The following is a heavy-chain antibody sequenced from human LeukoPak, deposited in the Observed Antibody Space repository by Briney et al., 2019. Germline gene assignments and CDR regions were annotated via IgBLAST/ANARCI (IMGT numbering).Heavy chain of an antibody. Sequence: SVKVSCKASGGTFSSYAISWVRQAPGQGLEWMGGIIPIFGTANYPQKFQGRVTITTDESTSTAYMELSSLRSEDTAVYYCAINDFWSGYYRFGDYWGQGTLVTVSS. CDR1: GGTFSSYA. V-gene: IGHV1-69*05. J-gene: IGHJ4*02. CDR2: IIPIFGTA. D-gene: IGHD3-3*01. CDR3: AINDFWSGYYRFGDY.